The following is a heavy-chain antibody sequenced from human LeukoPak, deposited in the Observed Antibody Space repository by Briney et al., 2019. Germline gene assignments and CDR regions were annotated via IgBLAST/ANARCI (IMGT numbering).Heavy chain of an antibody. CDR2: INHSGST. CDR1: GGSFSGSY. D-gene: IGHD4-17*01. J-gene: IGHJ6*02. V-gene: IGHV4-34*01. CDR3: ARVMTTVTTFKTYSYGMDV. Sequence: SETLSLTCAVYGGSFSGSYWTWIRQPPGKGLEWIGEINHSGSTNYNPSLKSRVTISLDTSKNRFSLRLSSVTAADTAVYYCARVMTTVTTFKTYSYGMDVWGQGTTVTVSS.